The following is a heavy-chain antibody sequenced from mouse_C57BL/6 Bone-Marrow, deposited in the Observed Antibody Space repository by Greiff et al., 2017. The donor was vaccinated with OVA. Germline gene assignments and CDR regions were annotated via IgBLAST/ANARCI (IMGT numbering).Heavy chain of an antibody. CDR2: ISGGGGNT. CDR1: GFTFSSYT. J-gene: IGHJ1*03. CDR3: ARQRGWLLHWYFDV. Sequence: EVQRVESGGGLVKPGGSLKLSCAASGFTFSSYTMSWVRQTPEKRLEWVATISGGGGNTYYPDSVKGRFTISRDNAKNTLYLQMSSLRSEDTALYYCARQRGWLLHWYFDVWGTGTTVTVSS. V-gene: IGHV5-9*01. D-gene: IGHD2-3*01.